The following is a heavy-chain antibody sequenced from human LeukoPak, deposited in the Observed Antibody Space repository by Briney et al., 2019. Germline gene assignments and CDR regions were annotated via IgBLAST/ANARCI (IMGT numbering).Heavy chain of an antibody. J-gene: IGHJ4*02. CDR1: GASISIHY. Sequence: SETLSLTCSVSGASISIHYWSWIRQPPGKGLEWIGDFCYSGTTNYNPSLRSRVTISVDTSRNQFSLKLSSVTAADTAVYYCARAGGVHDTPLDLDYWGQGTLVTVSS. V-gene: IGHV4-59*11. CDR2: FCYSGTT. D-gene: IGHD5-18*01. CDR3: ARAGGVHDTPLDLDY.